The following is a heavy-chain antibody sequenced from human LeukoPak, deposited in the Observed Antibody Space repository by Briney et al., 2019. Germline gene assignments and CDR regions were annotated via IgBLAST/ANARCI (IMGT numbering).Heavy chain of an antibody. J-gene: IGHJ4*02. CDR2: ISSSSTI. Sequence: GGSLRLSCAASGFTFSSYTMNWVRQAPGKGLEWVSYISSSSTIYYADSVKGRFTISRDNAKNSLYLQMNSLRAEDTAVYHCAREVRSVTTYHFDYWGQGTLVTVSS. V-gene: IGHV3-48*01. CDR3: AREVRSVTTYHFDY. D-gene: IGHD4-11*01. CDR1: GFTFSSYT.